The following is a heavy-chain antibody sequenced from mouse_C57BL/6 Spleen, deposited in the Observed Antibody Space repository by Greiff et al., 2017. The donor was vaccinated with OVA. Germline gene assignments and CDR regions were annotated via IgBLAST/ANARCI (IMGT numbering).Heavy chain of an antibody. D-gene: IGHD1-1*01. Sequence: EVKLMESEGGLVQPGSSMKLSCTASGFTFSDYYMAWVRQVPEKGLEWVANINYDGSSTYYLDSLKSRFIISRDNAKNILYLQMSSLKSEDTATYYCARWITTDGGYFDYWGQGTTLTVSS. J-gene: IGHJ2*01. CDR2: INYDGSST. CDR1: GFTFSDYY. V-gene: IGHV5-16*01. CDR3: ARWITTDGGYFDY.